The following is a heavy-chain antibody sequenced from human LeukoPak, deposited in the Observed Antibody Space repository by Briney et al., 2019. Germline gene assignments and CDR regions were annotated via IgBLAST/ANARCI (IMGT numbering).Heavy chain of an antibody. V-gene: IGHV3-23*01. CDR2: LTDSGGTT. CDR1: GFTFSSYA. D-gene: IGHD5-24*01. Sequence: GGSLRLSCVASGFTFSSYAMGWVRQAPGKRPEWVSSLTDSGGTTYYVDSVKGRFTISGGNSKNTLYLHMNSLRAEDTAMYYCAKKRDAFDIWGQGTVVAVSS. CDR3: AKKRDAFDI. J-gene: IGHJ3*02.